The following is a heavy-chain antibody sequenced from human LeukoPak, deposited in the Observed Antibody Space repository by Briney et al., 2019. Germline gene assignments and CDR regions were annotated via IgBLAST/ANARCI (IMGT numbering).Heavy chain of an antibody. CDR3: ARWGNHLFDP. Sequence: SETLSLTCTVSGGSISSYYWSWLRQPPGKGLKWIGYIYYSGSTNYNPSLKSRVTISVDTSKNQFSLKLSSVTAADTAVYYCARWGNHLFDPWGQGTLVTVSS. J-gene: IGHJ5*02. CDR1: GGSISSYY. CDR2: IYYSGST. D-gene: IGHD3-16*01. V-gene: IGHV4-59*01.